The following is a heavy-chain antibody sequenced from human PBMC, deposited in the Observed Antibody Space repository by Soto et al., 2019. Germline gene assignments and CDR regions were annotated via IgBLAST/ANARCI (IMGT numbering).Heavy chain of an antibody. J-gene: IGHJ4*02. CDR3: ARGRHWLDY. V-gene: IGHV4-59*01. CDR1: GGSISNYY. CDR2: IYYTGST. D-gene: IGHD6-19*01. Sequence: QVQLQESGPGLVKPSETLSLTCTVSGGSISNYYWSWIRQPPGKGLEWIGYIYYTGSTNYNPSLRSRVPISEHTSENQFYLRLSSVAAAVTSIYYCARGRHWLDYWGQGTLVTVSS.